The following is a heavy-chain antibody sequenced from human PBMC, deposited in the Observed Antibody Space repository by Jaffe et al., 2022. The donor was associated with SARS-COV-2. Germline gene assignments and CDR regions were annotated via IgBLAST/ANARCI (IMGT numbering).Heavy chain of an antibody. CDR3: ALSYYDILTSNWFDP. CDR1: GFSLSTSGVG. Sequence: QITLKESGPTLVKPTQTLTLTCTFSGFSLSTSGVGVGWIRQPPGKALEWLALIYWDDDKRYSPSLKSRLTITKDTSKNQVVLTMTNMDPVDTATYYCALSYYDILTSNWFDPWGQGTLVTVSS. V-gene: IGHV2-5*02. CDR2: IYWDDDK. D-gene: IGHD3-9*01. J-gene: IGHJ5*02.